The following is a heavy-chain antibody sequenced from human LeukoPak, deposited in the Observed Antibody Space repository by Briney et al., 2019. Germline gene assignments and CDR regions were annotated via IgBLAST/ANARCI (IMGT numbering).Heavy chain of an antibody. V-gene: IGHV4-61*02. CDR3: AAMIGYFDY. D-gene: IGHD3-22*01. J-gene: IGHJ4*02. CDR1: GGSIRSGNYY. Sequence: SQTLSLTCAVSGGSIRSGNYYWRWIRQPAGKRLEWIARMYTSGSTNYNPSLKSRVTISADTSKNQFSLKLTSVTAADTAVYYCAAMIGYFDYWGQGSLVTVSS. CDR2: MYTSGST.